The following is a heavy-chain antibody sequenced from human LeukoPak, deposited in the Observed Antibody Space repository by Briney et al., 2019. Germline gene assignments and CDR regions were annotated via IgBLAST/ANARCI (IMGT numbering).Heavy chain of an antibody. D-gene: IGHD3-10*01. V-gene: IGHV1-18*01. CDR3: ARGSGYWYFDL. CDR2: INAYNGNT. CDR1: GYTSTSYV. J-gene: IGHJ2*01. Sequence: ASVKVSCKASGYTSTSYVITWVRQAPGQGLEWMGWINAYNGNTNYAQKLQGRVTMTTDTSTSTAYMELRSLRSDDTAVYYCARGSGYWYFDLWGRGTLVTVSS.